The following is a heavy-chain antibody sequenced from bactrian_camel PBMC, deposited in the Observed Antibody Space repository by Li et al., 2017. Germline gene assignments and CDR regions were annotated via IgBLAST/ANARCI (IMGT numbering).Heavy chain of an antibody. D-gene: IGHD2*01. J-gene: IGHJ4*01. V-gene: IGHV3-1*01. CDR1: GFTFRTTP. CDR2: ISASGATA. Sequence: QLVESGGGLAQLGRSVTLSCTAQGFTFRTTPMGWLRQPPGKAMEWVSDISASGATADYETFAKGRFTISRDNANNTVNLMMNSLKPEDTAMYYCAANFGPYCSGPYLARRANFLGQGTQVTVS.